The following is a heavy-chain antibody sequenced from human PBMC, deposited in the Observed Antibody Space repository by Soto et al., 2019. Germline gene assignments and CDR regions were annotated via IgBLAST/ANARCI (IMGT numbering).Heavy chain of an antibody. J-gene: IGHJ3*02. CDR3: AGGYSYGPDAFDI. CDR1: GFTFSSYW. Sequence: EVQLVESGGGLVQPGGSLRLSCAASGFTFSSYWMHWVRQAPGKGLVWVSRINSDGSSTSYADSVKGRFTISRDNAKNTLYLQMNRLRAEDTAVYYCAGGYSYGPDAFDIWGQGTMVTVSS. CDR2: INSDGSST. V-gene: IGHV3-74*01. D-gene: IGHD5-18*01.